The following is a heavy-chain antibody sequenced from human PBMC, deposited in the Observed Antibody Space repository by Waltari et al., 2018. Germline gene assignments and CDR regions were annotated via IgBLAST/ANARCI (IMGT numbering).Heavy chain of an antibody. J-gene: IGHJ4*02. CDR1: GFTFRTHG. Sequence: QVHLAESGGGVVQHGRSLRLSCAATGFTFRTHGMHWVRQAPGKGLEWVAVISNDGGDKHYADSVKGRFTISRDNSKNTLYLQMNGLRAEDTAVYFCANGWDVPGTDYWGQGTLVTVSS. D-gene: IGHD6-19*01. CDR2: ISNDGGDK. CDR3: ANGWDVPGTDY. V-gene: IGHV3-30*18.